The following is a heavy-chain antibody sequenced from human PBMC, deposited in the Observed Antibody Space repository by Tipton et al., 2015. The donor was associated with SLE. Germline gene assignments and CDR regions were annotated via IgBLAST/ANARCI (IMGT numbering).Heavy chain of an antibody. J-gene: IGHJ6*03. CDR3: ARMGCGSTSCYWADYYYYYQMDV. CDR2: IYYTGTT. V-gene: IGHV4-39*01. Sequence: TLSLTCTVSGGSIGGSTYYWGWIRQPPGKGLEWIGSIYYTGTTYYSPSLKSRVTLSVDTSKNQFSLKVNSVTAADTAVYFCARMGCGSTSCYWADYYYYYQMDVWGKGTTVTVSS. D-gene: IGHD2-2*01. CDR1: GGSIGGSTYY.